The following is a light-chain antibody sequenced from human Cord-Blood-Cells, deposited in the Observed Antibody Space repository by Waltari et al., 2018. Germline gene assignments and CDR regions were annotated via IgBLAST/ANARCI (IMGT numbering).Light chain of an antibody. Sequence: QSALTQPAPVSGSPGQSITIPCTGTSSDVGSYNLVSWYQQHPGNAPKLMIYEGSKRPSGVSNRFSGSKSGNTASLTISGLQAEDEADYYCCSYAGSSTDVVFGGGTKLTVL. J-gene: IGLJ2*01. V-gene: IGLV2-23*01. CDR1: SSDVGSYNL. CDR2: EGS. CDR3: CSYAGSSTDVV.